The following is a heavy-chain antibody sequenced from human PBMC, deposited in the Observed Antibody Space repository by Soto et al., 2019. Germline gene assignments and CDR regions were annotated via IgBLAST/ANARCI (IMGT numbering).Heavy chain of an antibody. J-gene: IGHJ4*02. CDR3: AGPGYSSQDY. CDR1: GFTFSSFA. V-gene: IGHV3-23*01. D-gene: IGHD5-18*01. Sequence: EVQLLESGGGLVQPGGSLRLSCAASGFTFSSFALSWVRQAPGKGLEWVSAISGSGDGTDYADSVKGRFTISRDNSKNTLYLQRNSLRAEDTAVYYCAGPGYSSQDYWGQGALVTVSS. CDR2: ISGSGDGT.